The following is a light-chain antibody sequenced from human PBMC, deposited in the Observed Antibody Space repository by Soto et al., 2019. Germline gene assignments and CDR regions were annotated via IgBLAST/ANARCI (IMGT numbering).Light chain of an antibody. CDR3: QVWDSSTGV. Sequence: SYELTQPLSVSVALGQTARITCGGNNIGSKNEHWYQQKPGQAPVLVIYNDSNRPSGIPERFSGSNSGNTATLTISRAQAGDEADYYCQVWDSSTGVFGTGTKLTVL. V-gene: IGLV3-9*01. CDR1: NIGSKN. J-gene: IGLJ1*01. CDR2: NDS.